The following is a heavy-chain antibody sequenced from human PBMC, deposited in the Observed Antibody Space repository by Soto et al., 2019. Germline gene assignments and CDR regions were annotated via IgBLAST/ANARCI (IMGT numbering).Heavy chain of an antibody. CDR1: GFAFTNSA. J-gene: IGHJ4*02. Sequence: ASVKVSCKASGFAFTNSAVQWVRQARGQRLEWIGWIVVGSGNTNYAQKFQERVTITRDMSTSTAYMELSSLRSEDTAVYYCAATRLGELTFDYCGQGTLVTVSS. D-gene: IGHD3-16*01. V-gene: IGHV1-58*01. CDR3: AATRLGELTFDY. CDR2: IVVGSGNT.